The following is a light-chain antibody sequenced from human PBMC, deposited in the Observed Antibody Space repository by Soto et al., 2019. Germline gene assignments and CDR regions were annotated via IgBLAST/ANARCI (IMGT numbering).Light chain of an antibody. CDR1: SSDVGGYDY. CDR3: SSYTSSSTYV. Sequence: QPVLTQPASVSGSPGQSIAISCTGTSSDVGGYDYVSWYQQHPGKAPKLMIYDVSNRPSGVSNRFSGSKSDNTASLTISGLQAEDEADYYCSSYTSSSTYVFGTGTKVTVL. J-gene: IGLJ1*01. V-gene: IGLV2-14*01. CDR2: DVS.